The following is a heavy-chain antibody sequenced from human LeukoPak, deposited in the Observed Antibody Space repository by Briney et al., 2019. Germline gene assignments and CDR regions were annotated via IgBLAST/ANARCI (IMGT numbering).Heavy chain of an antibody. J-gene: IGHJ4*02. D-gene: IGHD1-1*01. CDR1: GGSISSYY. CDR3: ARGVLEHFDY. V-gene: IGHV4-59*01. CDR2: IYYSGST. Sequence: TSETLSLTCTVSGGSISSYYWSWIRQPPAKGLEWIGYIYYSGSTNYNPSLKSRVTISVDTSKNQFSLKLSSVTAADTAVYYCARGVLEHFDYWGQGTLVTVSS.